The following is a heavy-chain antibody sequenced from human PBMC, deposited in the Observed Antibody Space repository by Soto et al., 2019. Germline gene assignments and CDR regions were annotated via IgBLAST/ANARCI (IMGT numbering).Heavy chain of an antibody. CDR2: INPSGGST. V-gene: IGHV1-46*01. D-gene: IGHD1-26*01. CDR3: ARDAASYGGGYYYYGMDV. J-gene: IGHJ6*02. CDR1: GYTFTSYY. Sequence: QVQLVQSGAEVKKPGASVKVSCKASGYTFTSYYMHWVRQAPGQGLEWMGIINPSGGSTSYAQKFQGRVTMTRDTSTSTVYRELSSLRSEDTAVYYCARDAASYGGGYYYYGMDVWGQGTTVTVSS.